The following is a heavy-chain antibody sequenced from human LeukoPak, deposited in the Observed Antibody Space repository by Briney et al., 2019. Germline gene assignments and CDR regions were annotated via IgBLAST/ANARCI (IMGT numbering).Heavy chain of an antibody. D-gene: IGHD1-1*01. V-gene: IGHV4-59*01. CDR3: ARGGFLDPFDP. CDR2: IYYSGST. Sequence: PSETLSLTCTVSGGSISTYYWSWIRQPPRKGLEWIWYIYYSGSTKYNPSLKSRVTISVDPSKNQFSLKLRSVTAADTAAYYCARGGFLDPFDPWGRGTLVTVSS. J-gene: IGHJ5*02. CDR1: GGSISTYY.